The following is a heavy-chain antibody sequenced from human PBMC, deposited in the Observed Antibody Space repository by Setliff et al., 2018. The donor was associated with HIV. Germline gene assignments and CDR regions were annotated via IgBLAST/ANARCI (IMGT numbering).Heavy chain of an antibody. CDR2: ITHRGST. CDR3: ARGQHVFPAPRYMDV. D-gene: IGHD2-2*01. CDR1: GGSFSDFY. Sequence: PSETLSLTCVVYGGSFSDFYWVWVRQPPSKGPEWIGEITHRGSTTYNPTLQSRVAISVDTSRRQFTLKLGSVTAADTAVYYCARGQHVFPAPRYMDVWDKGTTVTVSS. J-gene: IGHJ6*04. V-gene: IGHV4-34*01.